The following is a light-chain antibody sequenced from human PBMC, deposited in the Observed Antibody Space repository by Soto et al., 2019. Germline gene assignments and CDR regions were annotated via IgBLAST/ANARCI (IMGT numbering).Light chain of an antibody. CDR2: EVT. V-gene: IGLV2-14*01. CDR1: SSDIGGYNS. CDR3: TSYTPIVTLGSV. Sequence: QSVLTQPPSASGSPGQSITISCTGTSSDIGGYNSVSWYQQHPGRAPRLIIYEVTNRPSGVSNRFSASKSGNTASLTISGLQAEDEADYYCTSYTPIVTLGSVFGTGTKVTVL. J-gene: IGLJ1*01.